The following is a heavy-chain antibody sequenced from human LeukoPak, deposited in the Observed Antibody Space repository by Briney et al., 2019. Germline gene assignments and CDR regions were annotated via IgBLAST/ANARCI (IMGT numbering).Heavy chain of an antibody. V-gene: IGHV1-2*02. D-gene: IGHD3-16*02. CDR3: ARECLEGFILIPFGGVTVAPGFDY. J-gene: IGHJ4*01. CDR1: GYTFTGYY. Sequence: ASVKVSCKASGYTFTGYYMHWVRQAPGQGLEWMGWINPNSGGTNYAQTFRARVTMTRDTSISTAYMELRRLRSDDPAVYYCARECLEGFILIPFGGVTVAPGFDYWGQGTLVTVSS. CDR2: INPNSGGT.